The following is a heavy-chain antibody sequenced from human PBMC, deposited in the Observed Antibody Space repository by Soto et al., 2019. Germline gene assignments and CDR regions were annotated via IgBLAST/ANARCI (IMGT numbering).Heavy chain of an antibody. J-gene: IGHJ4*02. V-gene: IGHV3-23*01. CDR1: GFTFSSYA. CDR3: AKVFGYSSGWD. CDR2: ISGSGGST. Sequence: EVQLLESGGGLVQPGGSLRLSCAASGFTFSSYAMSWVRQAPGKGLEWVSAISGSGGSTYYADSVKGRFTIARDNSKNALYLQMNSLRAEDTAVYYCAKVFGYSSGWDWGQGTLVTVSS. D-gene: IGHD6-19*01.